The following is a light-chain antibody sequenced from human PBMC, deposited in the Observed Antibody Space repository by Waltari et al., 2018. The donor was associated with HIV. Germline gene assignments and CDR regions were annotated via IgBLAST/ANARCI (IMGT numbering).Light chain of an antibody. CDR2: KDI. CDR3: QSTDFDGTWV. Sequence: SYDLTQTPSVSVSPGQTARIHCSRGVLPEKFSSWYRQKAGQAPVLLIYKDIQRASGIPERISGSGSGTRVTLTISGVQAEDEGDYFCQSTDFDGTWVFGGGTKLTVL. V-gene: IGLV3-25*03. J-gene: IGLJ3*02. CDR1: VLPEKF.